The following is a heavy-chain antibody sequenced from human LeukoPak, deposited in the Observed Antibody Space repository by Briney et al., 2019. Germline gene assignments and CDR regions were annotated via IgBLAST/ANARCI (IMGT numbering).Heavy chain of an antibody. V-gene: IGHV4-59*01. J-gene: IGHJ3*02. CDR1: GGSISSYY. CDR3: ARVVPGPDAFDI. Sequence: SETLSLTCTVSGGSISSYYWSWIRQPPGKGLEWIGYIYYSGSTNYNPSLKSRVTISVDTSKNQSSLKLSSVTAADTAMYYCARVVPGPDAFDIWGQGTMVTVSS. CDR2: IYYSGST. D-gene: IGHD1-14*01.